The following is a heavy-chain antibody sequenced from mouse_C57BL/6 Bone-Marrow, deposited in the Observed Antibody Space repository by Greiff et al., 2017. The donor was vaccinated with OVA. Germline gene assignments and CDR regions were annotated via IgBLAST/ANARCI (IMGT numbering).Heavy chain of an antibody. CDR2: INPSSGYT. J-gene: IGHJ2*01. V-gene: IGHV1-4*01. D-gene: IGHD4-1*01. CDR3: ARSSWDDFDY. Sequence: VQLQQSGAELARPGASVKMSCKASGYTFTSYTMHWVKQRPGPGLEWIGYINPSSGYTKYNQKFKDKATLTADKSSSTAYMQLSSLTSEDSAVYYCARSSWDDFDYWGQGTTLTVSS. CDR1: GYTFTSYT.